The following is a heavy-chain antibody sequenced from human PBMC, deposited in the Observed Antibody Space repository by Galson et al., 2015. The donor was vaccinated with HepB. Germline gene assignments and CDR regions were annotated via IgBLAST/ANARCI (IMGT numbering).Heavy chain of an antibody. D-gene: IGHD3-22*01. CDR3: AKDAVGGYYYDSSGHPPTLDY. V-gene: IGHV3-23*01. Sequence: LRLSCAASGFTFSSYAMSWVRQAPGKGLEWVSAISGSGGSTYYADSVKGRFTISRDNSKNTLYLQMNSLRAEDTAVYYCAKDAVGGYYYDSSGHPPTLDYWGQGTLVTVSS. CDR2: ISGSGGST. CDR1: GFTFSSYA. J-gene: IGHJ4*02.